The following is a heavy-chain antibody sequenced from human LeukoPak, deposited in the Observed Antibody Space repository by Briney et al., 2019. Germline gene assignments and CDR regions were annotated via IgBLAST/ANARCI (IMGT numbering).Heavy chain of an antibody. CDR3: ARARVDTAMETPFDY. Sequence: SVKVSCKASGGTFSSYAISWVRQAPGQGLEWMGGIIPIFGTANYAQKFQGRVTITADESTSTAYMELSSLRSEDTAVYYCARARVDTAMETPFDYWGQGTLVTVSS. V-gene: IGHV1-69*13. J-gene: IGHJ4*02. D-gene: IGHD5-18*01. CDR2: IIPIFGTA. CDR1: GGTFSSYA.